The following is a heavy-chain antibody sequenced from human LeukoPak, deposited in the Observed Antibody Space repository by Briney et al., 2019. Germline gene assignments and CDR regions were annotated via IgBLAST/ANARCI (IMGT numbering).Heavy chain of an antibody. CDR1: GFTFSSYA. CDR3: AREPRGAMAVDY. D-gene: IGHD5-24*01. CDR2: ISYDGSNK. V-gene: IGHV3-30*04. J-gene: IGHJ4*02. Sequence: GGSLRLSCAASGFTFSSYAMHWVRQAPGKGLEWVAVISYDGSNKYYADSVKGRFTISRDNSKNTLYLQMNSLRAEDTAVYYCAREPRGAMAVDYWGQGTLVTVSS.